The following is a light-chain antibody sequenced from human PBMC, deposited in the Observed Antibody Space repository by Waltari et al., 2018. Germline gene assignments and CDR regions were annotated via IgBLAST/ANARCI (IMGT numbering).Light chain of an antibody. Sequence: DIVMTQSPDSLVVSLGERATINCKSSRNLLYSPNNKDFLAWYQQKPGQPPKLLIYWASTREAGVPDRFTGSGSGTDFILTISSLQAEDVAVYYCQQYYDTPYTFGQGTKLEIK. CDR3: QQYYDTPYT. V-gene: IGKV4-1*01. J-gene: IGKJ2*01. CDR1: RNLLYSPNNKDF. CDR2: WAS.